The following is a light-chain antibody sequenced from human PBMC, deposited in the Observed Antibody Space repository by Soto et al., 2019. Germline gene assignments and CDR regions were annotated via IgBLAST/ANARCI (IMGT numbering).Light chain of an antibody. CDR3: SSYTSSSTLV. Sequence: QHVLTQPASVSGSPGQSITISCTGTSSDVGGYNYVSWYQQHPGKAPKLMIYEVSDRPSGVSNRFSGSKSGNTASLTISGLQAEDEADYYCSSYTSSSTLVFGTGTKLTVL. V-gene: IGLV2-14*01. CDR1: SSDVGGYNY. CDR2: EVS. J-gene: IGLJ1*01.